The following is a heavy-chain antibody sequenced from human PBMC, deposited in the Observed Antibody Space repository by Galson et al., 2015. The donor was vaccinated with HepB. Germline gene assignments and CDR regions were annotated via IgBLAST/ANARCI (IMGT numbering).Heavy chain of an antibody. D-gene: IGHD4-17*01. CDR2: ISYDGGKT. CDR3: ARDHDYGAKTYYYYYYMDV. Sequence: SLRLSCAASGFSFSDYAMHWVRQAPGKGLEWVAVISYDGGKTYYADSVKGRFTISRDNSKNTLYLQMNSLRADATAVYYCARDHDYGAKTYYYYYYMDVWGKGTTVTVSS. V-gene: IGHV3-30-3*01. J-gene: IGHJ6*03. CDR1: GFSFSDYA.